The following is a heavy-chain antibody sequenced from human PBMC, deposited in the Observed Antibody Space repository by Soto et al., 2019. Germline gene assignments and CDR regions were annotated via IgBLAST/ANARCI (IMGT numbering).Heavy chain of an antibody. CDR3: ARSDIVDTIYYYYGMDV. CDR1: GYTFTSYA. J-gene: IGHJ6*02. Sequence: ASVKVSCKASGYTFTSYAMHWVRQAPGQRLEWMGWINAGNGNTKYSQKFQGRVTITRDTSAGTAYMELSSLRSEDTAVYYCARSDIVDTIYYYYGMDVWGQGTTVTVSS. V-gene: IGHV1-3*01. CDR2: INAGNGNT. D-gene: IGHD5-12*01.